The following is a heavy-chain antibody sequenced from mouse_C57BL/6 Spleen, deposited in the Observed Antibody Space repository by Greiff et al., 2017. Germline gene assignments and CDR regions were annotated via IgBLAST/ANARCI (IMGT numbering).Heavy chain of an antibody. CDR1: GYAFTNYV. J-gene: IGHJ4*01. V-gene: IGHV1-54*01. CDR3: ASTVNGYCSLDS. D-gene: IGHD1-1*01. Sequence: QVQLQQSGAELVRPGTSVKVSCKASGYAFTNYVIGWVKQRPGQGLEWIGVINPGSGGTNYNEKFKGKATLTADKSSSTASMQLITLTSADSAVFFCASTVNGYCSLDSWCPGTSVTVSS. CDR2: INPGSGGT.